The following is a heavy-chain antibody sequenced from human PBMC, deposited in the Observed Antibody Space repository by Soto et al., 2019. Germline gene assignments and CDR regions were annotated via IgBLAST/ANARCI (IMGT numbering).Heavy chain of an antibody. Sequence: QVQLVESGGGVVQPGRSLRLSCAASGFTFSSYAMHWVRQAPGKGLEWVAVISYDGSNKCYADSVKGRFTISRDNSKNTLYLQMNSLRAEDTAVYYCARDGLLGYFDYWGQGTLVTVSS. D-gene: IGHD3-16*01. CDR3: ARDGLLGYFDY. J-gene: IGHJ4*02. V-gene: IGHV3-30-3*01. CDR2: ISYDGSNK. CDR1: GFTFSSYA.